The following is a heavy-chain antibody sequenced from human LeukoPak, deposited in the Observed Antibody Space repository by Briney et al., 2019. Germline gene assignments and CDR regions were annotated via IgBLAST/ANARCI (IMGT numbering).Heavy chain of an antibody. J-gene: IGHJ4*02. V-gene: IGHV3-48*01. CDR2: ISSSSSTI. Sequence: PGGSLRLSCAASGFTFSSYSMNWVRQDPGKGLEWVSYISSSSSTIYYADSVKGRFTISRDNAKNSLYLQMNSLRAEDTAVYYCARDSCSSTSCYPDYWGQGTLVTVSS. D-gene: IGHD2-2*01. CDR1: GFTFSSYS. CDR3: ARDSCSSTSCYPDY.